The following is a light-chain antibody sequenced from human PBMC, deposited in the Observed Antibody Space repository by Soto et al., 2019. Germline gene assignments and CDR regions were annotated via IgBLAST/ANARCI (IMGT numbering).Light chain of an antibody. CDR1: SSDVGYYNY. Sequence: QSVLTQPASVSGSPGQSITISCTETSSDVGYYNYVSWYRKHPGKAPKLMIYEVSKRPSGVSNRFSGSKSGNTASLTISGLQAEDEADYYCSSYTGSSTLYVFGTGTKVTVL. V-gene: IGLV2-14*01. J-gene: IGLJ1*01. CDR2: EVS. CDR3: SSYTGSSTLYV.